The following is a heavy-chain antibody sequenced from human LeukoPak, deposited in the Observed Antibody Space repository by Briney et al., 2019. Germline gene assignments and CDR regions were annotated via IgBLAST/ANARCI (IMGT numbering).Heavy chain of an antibody. CDR1: GGSISSHY. V-gene: IGHV4-59*11. CDR3: ARAQIGDCSSTSCYTADYFDY. Sequence: SETLSLTCTVSGGSISSHYWSWIRQPPGKGLEWIGYIYYSGSTNYNPSLKSRVTVSVDTSKNQFSLKLSSVTAADTAVYYCARAQIGDCSSTSCYTADYFDYWGQGTLVTVSS. CDR2: IYYSGST. D-gene: IGHD2-2*02. J-gene: IGHJ4*02.